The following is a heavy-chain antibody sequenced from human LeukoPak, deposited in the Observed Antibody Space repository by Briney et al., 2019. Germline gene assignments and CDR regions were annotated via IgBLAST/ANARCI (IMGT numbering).Heavy chain of an antibody. CDR3: ARDSIMTTATSDPGF. J-gene: IGHJ4*02. CDR2: TWYDGDNK. Sequence: GGSLRLSCAASGFTFSDYAMHWVRQAPGKGLEWVALTWYDGDNKYYADSVKGRFTISKDNSKNTLYLQMNSLRAEDTAVYYCARDSIMTTATSDPGFWCQGTLVTVSS. D-gene: IGHD4-17*01. V-gene: IGHV3-33*01. CDR1: GFTFSDYA.